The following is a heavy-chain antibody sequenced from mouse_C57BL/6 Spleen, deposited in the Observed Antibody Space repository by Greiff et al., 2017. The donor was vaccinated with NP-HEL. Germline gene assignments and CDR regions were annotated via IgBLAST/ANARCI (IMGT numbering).Heavy chain of an antibody. J-gene: IGHJ2*01. CDR1: GFTFSSYA. CDR2: ISSGGDYI. V-gene: IGHV5-9-1*02. CDR3: TREWMYYFDY. D-gene: IGHD1-3*01. Sequence: EVQGVESGEGLVKPGGSLKLSCAASGFTFSSYAMSWVRQTPEKRLEWVAYISSGGDYIDYADTVKGRFTISRDNARNTLYLQMSSLKSEDTAMYYCTREWMYYFDYWGQGTTLTGSS.